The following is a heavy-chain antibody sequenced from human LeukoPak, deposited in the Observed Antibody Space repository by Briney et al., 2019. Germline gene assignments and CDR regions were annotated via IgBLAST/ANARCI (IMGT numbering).Heavy chain of an antibody. Sequence: GGSLRLSCAASGFTFSSYGMHWVRQAPGKGLEWVAVISYDGSNKYYADSVRGRFTISRDNAKNTLYLQMNTLRVEDTAVYYCTRDLMDYDVSTGLHHYYMDVWGQGTTVTVSS. CDR3: TRDLMDYDVSTGLHHYYMDV. CDR1: GFTFSSYG. CDR2: ISYDGSNK. D-gene: IGHD3-9*01. J-gene: IGHJ6*02. V-gene: IGHV3-30*03.